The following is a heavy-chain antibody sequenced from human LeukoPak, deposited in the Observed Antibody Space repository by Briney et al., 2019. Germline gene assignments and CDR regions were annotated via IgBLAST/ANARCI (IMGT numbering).Heavy chain of an antibody. V-gene: IGHV1-46*01. CDR3: ARVVWDCSGGSCYSEATRQGDWYFDL. J-gene: IGHJ2*01. Sequence: ASVKVSCKSSGYTFTSYYMHWVRQAPGQGLAWMGIINPSGGSTSYAQKFQGRVTMTRDTSTSTVYMELSSLRSEDTAVYYCARVVWDCSGGSCYSEATRQGDWYFDLWGRGTLVTVSS. CDR1: GYTFTSYY. D-gene: IGHD2-15*01. CDR2: INPSGGST.